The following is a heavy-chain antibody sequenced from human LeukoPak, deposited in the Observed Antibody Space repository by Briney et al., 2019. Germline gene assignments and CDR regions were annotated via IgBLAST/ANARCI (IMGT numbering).Heavy chain of an antibody. Sequence: GASVKVSCTASGYSFTGYYMHWVRQAPGQGLEWMGWINPDSGGTNYAQKFQGSVTMTRDTSITTAYMELSRLRSDDTAVYYCARVLSNWNYHDYWGQGTLVTVSS. CDR2: INPDSGGT. CDR1: GYSFTGYY. D-gene: IGHD1-1*01. J-gene: IGHJ4*02. V-gene: IGHV1-2*02. CDR3: ARVLSNWNYHDY.